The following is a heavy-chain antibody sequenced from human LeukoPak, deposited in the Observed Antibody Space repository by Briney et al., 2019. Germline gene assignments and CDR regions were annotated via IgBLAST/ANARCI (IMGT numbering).Heavy chain of an antibody. CDR2: ISNDGSST. CDR1: GFTFSSYW. J-gene: IGHJ4*02. V-gene: IGHV3-74*01. CDR3: SDQRGGQVY. Sequence: GGSLRLSCAASGFTFSSYWMHWVRHAPGKGLVWVSRISNDGSSTDYADSVKGRFTISRDNAKNTLYLQMHSLRAEDTALYYCSDQRGGQVYWGQGTLVTVSS. D-gene: IGHD2-2*01.